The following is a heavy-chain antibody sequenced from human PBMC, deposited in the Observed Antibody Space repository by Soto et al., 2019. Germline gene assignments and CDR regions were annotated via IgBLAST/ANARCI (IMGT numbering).Heavy chain of an antibody. CDR3: AKTANGWFSAFDI. D-gene: IGHD6-19*01. CDR1: GFTFSSYA. Sequence: ESGGGLVQPGGSLRLSCAASGFTFSSYAMSWVRQAPGKGLEWVSAISGSGGTTYYADSVKGRFTFSRDNSKNTLYLQMNSLRAVDAAVYYCAKTANGWFSAFDIWGQGTMVTVSS. J-gene: IGHJ3*02. CDR2: ISGSGGTT. V-gene: IGHV3-23*01.